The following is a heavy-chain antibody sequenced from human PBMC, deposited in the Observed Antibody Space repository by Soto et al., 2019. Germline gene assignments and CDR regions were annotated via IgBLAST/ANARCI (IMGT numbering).Heavy chain of an antibody. Sequence: SETLSLTCTVSGGSISSYYWSWIRQPPGKGLEWIGYIYYSGSTNYNPSLKSRVTISVDTSKNQFSLKLSSVTAADTAVYYCARSYCSSTSCYDLYWFYPWGQGTLVTVSS. CDR3: ARSYCSSTSCYDLYWFYP. CDR2: IYYSGST. J-gene: IGHJ5*02. CDR1: GGSISSYY. V-gene: IGHV4-59*08. D-gene: IGHD2-2*01.